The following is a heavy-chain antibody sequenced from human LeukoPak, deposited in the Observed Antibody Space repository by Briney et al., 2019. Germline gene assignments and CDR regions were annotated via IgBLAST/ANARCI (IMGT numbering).Heavy chain of an antibody. V-gene: IGHV3-72*01. J-gene: IGHJ4*02. CDR1: GFTFSDHY. Sequence: GSLRLSCAASGFTFSDHYMDWVRQAPGKGLEWVGRTRNKANSYTTEYAAPVKGRFTISRDDSKNSLYLQMNSLKTEDTAVYYCARVLGYSGYDLAYWGQGTLVTVSS. D-gene: IGHD5-12*01. CDR3: ARVLGYSGYDLAY. CDR2: TRNKANSYTT.